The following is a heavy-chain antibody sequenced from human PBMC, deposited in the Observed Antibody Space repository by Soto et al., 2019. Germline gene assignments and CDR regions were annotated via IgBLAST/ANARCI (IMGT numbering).Heavy chain of an antibody. Sequence: QVQLVQSGAEVKKPESSVKVSCKASGGTFNRYAISWVRQAPGQGLEWMGGIIPIFGIGNDAQRFQGRVTITADESTGTAYMELSSLRSEDTGVYYCARSAITLFGVVSIPPHYYSEMEVWGPGTTVTVSS. D-gene: IGHD3-3*01. J-gene: IGHJ6*02. CDR2: IIPIFGIG. V-gene: IGHV1-69*01. CDR1: GGTFNRYA. CDR3: ARSAITLFGVVSIPPHYYSEMEV.